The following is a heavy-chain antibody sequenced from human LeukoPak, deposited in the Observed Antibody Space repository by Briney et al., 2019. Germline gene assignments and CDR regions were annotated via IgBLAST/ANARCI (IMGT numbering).Heavy chain of an antibody. CDR2: IIPIFGTA. Sequence: SVKVSCKASGGTFSSYAISWVRQAPGQGLEWMGGIIPIFGTANHAQKFQGRVTITADKSTSTAYMELSSLRSEDTAVYYCARGRPTTSIAAAGVNWFDPWGQGTLVTVSS. CDR1: GGTFSSYA. V-gene: IGHV1-69*06. J-gene: IGHJ5*02. D-gene: IGHD6-13*01. CDR3: ARGRPTTSIAAAGVNWFDP.